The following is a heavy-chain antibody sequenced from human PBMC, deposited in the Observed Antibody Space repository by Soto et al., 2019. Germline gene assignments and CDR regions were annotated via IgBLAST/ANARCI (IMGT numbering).Heavy chain of an antibody. D-gene: IGHD6-13*01. CDR1: VFALIRYG. CDR2: IWYDGTDN. Sequence: GGSRRLACSSSVFALIRYGMHWFRQAPDKGLEWVAVIWYDGTDNYYADSVKGRFTISRDNSKNTLYLQVDSLRVDDTAVYYCAKDRSSSLDAMDVWGQGTTVTVS. V-gene: IGHV3-33*06. CDR3: AKDRSSSLDAMDV. J-gene: IGHJ6*02.